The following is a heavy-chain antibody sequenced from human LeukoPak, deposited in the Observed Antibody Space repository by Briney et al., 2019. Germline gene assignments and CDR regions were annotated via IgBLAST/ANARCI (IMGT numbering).Heavy chain of an antibody. CDR1: GFTFISYG. V-gene: IGHV3-30*18. Sequence: PGGSLRLSCAASGFTFISYGMTWVRQAPGKGLEWVAVISYDGSDKYYADSVKGRFTISRDNSKNTLYLQMNSLRAEDTAVYYCVKRRTVDTAMVTHYYGMDVWGQGTTVTVSS. CDR3: VKRRTVDTAMVTHYYGMDV. J-gene: IGHJ6*02. CDR2: ISYDGSDK. D-gene: IGHD5-18*01.